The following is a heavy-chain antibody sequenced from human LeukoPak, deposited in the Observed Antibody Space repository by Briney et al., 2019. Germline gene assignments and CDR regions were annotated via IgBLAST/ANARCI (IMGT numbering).Heavy chain of an antibody. J-gene: IGHJ4*02. D-gene: IGHD3-3*01. CDR1: GFTFSSYA. V-gene: IGHV3-23*01. Sequence: GGSLRLSCAASGFTFSSYAMSWVRQAPGKGLEWVSAISGSGGSTYYADSVKGRFTISRDNSKNTLYLQMNSLRAEDTAVYYCAKVVFPTYYDFWSGTAWTSFDYWGQGTLVTVSS. CDR3: AKVVFPTYYDFWSGTAWTSFDY. CDR2: ISGSGGST.